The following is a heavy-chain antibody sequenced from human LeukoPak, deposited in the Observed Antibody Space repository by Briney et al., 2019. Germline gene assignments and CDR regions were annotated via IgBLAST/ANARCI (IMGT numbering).Heavy chain of an antibody. CDR3: ARVYGSGYDFRGAFDI. Sequence: ASETLSLTCTVSGGSISSYYWSWIRQPPGKGLEWIGYIYYTGSTNYNPSLKSRVTISVDTSKNQFSLKLSSVTAADTAVYYCARVYGSGYDFRGAFDIWGQGTMVTVSS. J-gene: IGHJ3*02. CDR2: IYYTGST. D-gene: IGHD5-12*01. V-gene: IGHV4-59*01. CDR1: GGSISSYY.